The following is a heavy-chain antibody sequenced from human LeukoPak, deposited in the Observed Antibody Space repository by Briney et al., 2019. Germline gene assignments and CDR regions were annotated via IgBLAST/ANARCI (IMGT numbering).Heavy chain of an antibody. Sequence: GGSLRLSCAASGFTFSSYAMHWVRQAPGKGLEWVAVISYDGSNKYYADSVKGRFTISRDNSKNTLYLQMNSLRAEDTAVYYCARVYDSSGYYYNDAFDIWGQGTMVTVSS. V-gene: IGHV3-30-3*01. CDR3: ARVYDSSGYYYNDAFDI. D-gene: IGHD3-22*01. CDR2: ISYDGSNK. J-gene: IGHJ3*02. CDR1: GFTFSSYA.